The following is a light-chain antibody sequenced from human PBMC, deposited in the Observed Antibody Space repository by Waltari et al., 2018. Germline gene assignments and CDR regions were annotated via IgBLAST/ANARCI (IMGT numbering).Light chain of an antibody. CDR1: QSVSTN. J-gene: IGKJ2*01. CDR3: QQYNSWPPVYT. CDR2: AAS. Sequence: ETEMTQSPGTLSVSLGEGATLSCRASQSVSTNVALYQQKPGQAPRLLIYAASTRATGIPARFSGSGSGTEFTLTISSMQSEDFAVYYCQQYNSWPPVYTFGQGTKLEIK. V-gene: IGKV3-15*01.